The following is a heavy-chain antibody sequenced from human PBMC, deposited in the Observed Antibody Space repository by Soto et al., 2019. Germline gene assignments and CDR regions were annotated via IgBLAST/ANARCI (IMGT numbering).Heavy chain of an antibody. CDR3: ARTAPMDAGDKYYYDF. CDR2: IIPIFGTA. J-gene: IGHJ4*02. D-gene: IGHD3-16*01. V-gene: IGHV1-69*13. CDR1: GGTFSSYA. Sequence: SVKVSCKASGGTFSSYAISWVRQAPGQGLEWMGGIIPIFGTANYAQKFQGRVTITADESTSTAYTELRSLTSEDTAIYYCARTAPMDAGDKYYYDFWGQGALVTVSS.